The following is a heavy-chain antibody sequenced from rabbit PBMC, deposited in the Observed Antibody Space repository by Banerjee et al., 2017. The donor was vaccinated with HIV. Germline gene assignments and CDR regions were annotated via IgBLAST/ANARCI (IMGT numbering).Heavy chain of an antibody. D-gene: IGHD4-1*01. CDR2: IYVDNVNT. J-gene: IGHJ4*01. V-gene: IGHV1S40*01. Sequence: QSLEESGGDLVKHGASLTLTCTASGFSFSSSYWICWVGQAPGKGLEWIACIYVDNVNTYYESWENGRFTISKASWTTVTLQMTSLTAAVTASYFCARDLAGVIGWNFNLWGPGTLVTFS. CDR1: GFSFSSSYW. CDR3: ARDLAGVIGWNFNL.